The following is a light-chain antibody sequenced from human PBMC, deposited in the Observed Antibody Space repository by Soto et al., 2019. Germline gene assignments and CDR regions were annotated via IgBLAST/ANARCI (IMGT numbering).Light chain of an antibody. CDR2: AAS. V-gene: IGKV1-27*01. Sequence: DIQMTQSPSSLSASVGDRVTITCRAGQDINIYLAWYQQKPGKVPKLLISAASTLQSGVPSRFSGSGSGTDVTLTISSLQPEDVATYYCQKYDGAPLNFGGGTKVEIK. J-gene: IGKJ4*01. CDR3: QKYDGAPLN. CDR1: QDINIY.